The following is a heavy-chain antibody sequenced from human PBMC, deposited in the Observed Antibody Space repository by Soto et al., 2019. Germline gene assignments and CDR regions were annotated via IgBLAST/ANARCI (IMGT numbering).Heavy chain of an antibody. CDR1: GGTFNNYA. CDR3: ARWGGLSCSGAVCFKKPFDY. CDR2: IIPISGTT. V-gene: IGHV1-69*06. J-gene: IGHJ4*02. Sequence: QVQLVQSGAEVKRPESSMKVSCKPSGGTFNNYAINWVRQAPGQGLEWMGAIIPISGTTKYAQKFQGRVTITADNSTSTVYMELSSLRSEDTAVDYCARWGGLSCSGAVCFKKPFDYWGQGTLVTVAS. D-gene: IGHD2-8*02.